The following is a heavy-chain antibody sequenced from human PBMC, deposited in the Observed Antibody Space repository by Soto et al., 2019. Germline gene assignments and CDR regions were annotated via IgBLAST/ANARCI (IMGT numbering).Heavy chain of an antibody. Sequence: ASVKVSCKASGGTFSSYTITWVRQAPGQGLEWTGGITPMFGTPNYAQKFQGRVTITADESTSTAYMELSSLRSEDTAMYFCARDGTLYDSSAYYYLYWGQGTLVTVSS. CDR2: ITPMFGTP. J-gene: IGHJ4*02. V-gene: IGHV1-69*13. CDR1: GGTFSSYT. CDR3: ARDGTLYDSSAYYYLY. D-gene: IGHD3-22*01.